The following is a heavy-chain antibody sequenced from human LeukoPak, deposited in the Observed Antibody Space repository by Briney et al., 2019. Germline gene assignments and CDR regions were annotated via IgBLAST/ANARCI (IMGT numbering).Heavy chain of an antibody. CDR2: IWSDGTNT. CDR1: GFTFNHYG. D-gene: IGHD4-11*01. V-gene: IGHV3-33*01. CDR3: ARDAKRGFDYSNSLQY. Sequence: GGSLRLSCAATGFTFNHYGMHWVRQAPGKGLEWVAVIWSDGTNTYYTDSVKGRFTISRVDSEKTVYLQMKSLRPEDTGVYYCARDAKRGFDYSNSLQYWGQGTPVTVST. J-gene: IGHJ4*02.